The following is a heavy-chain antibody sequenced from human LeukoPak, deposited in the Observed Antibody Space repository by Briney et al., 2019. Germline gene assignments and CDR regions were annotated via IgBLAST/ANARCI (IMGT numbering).Heavy chain of an antibody. V-gene: IGHV3-21*01. CDR1: GFTFSSYS. D-gene: IGHD6-13*01. Sequence: GGSLRLSCAASGFTFSSYSMNWVRQAPGKGLEWVSSISSSSSYIYYADSVKDRFTISRDNAKNSLYLQMNSLRAEDTAVYYCARDRFLAAAGPLDYWGQGTLVTVSS. CDR3: ARDRFLAAAGPLDY. J-gene: IGHJ4*02. CDR2: ISSSSSYI.